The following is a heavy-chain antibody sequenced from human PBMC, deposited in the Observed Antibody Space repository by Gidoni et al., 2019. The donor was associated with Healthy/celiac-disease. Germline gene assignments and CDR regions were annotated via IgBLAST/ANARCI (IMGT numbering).Heavy chain of an antibody. CDR3: ARDLGDDSSGYSNWFDP. V-gene: IGHV1-69*01. J-gene: IGHJ5*02. D-gene: IGHD3-22*01. CDR1: GGTFSSYG. CDR2: IIPIFGTA. Sequence: QVQLVQSGAAVKKPGSPVKVSCTASGGTFSSYGISWVRQAPGQGLEWMGGIIPIFGTANYAQKFQGRVTITADESTRTAYMELSSLRSEDTAVYYCARDLGDDSSGYSNWFDPWGQGTLVTVSS.